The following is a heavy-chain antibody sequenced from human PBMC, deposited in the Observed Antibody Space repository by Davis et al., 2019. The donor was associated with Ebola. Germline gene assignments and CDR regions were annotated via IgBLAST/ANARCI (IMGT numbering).Heavy chain of an antibody. Sequence: SETLSLTCAVSGGSISSSNRWCWVRQPPGKGLEWIGVIYHSGSTNYNPSLKSRVTISVDKSKNQFSLKLSSVTAADTAVYYCARRRIVATTHFDYWGQGTLVTVSS. CDR3: ARRRIVATTHFDY. CDR2: IYHSGST. CDR1: GGSISSSNR. V-gene: IGHV4-4*02. D-gene: IGHD5-12*01. J-gene: IGHJ4*02.